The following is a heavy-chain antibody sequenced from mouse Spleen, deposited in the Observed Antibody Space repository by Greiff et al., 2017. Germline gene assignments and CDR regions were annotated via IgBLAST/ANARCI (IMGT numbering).Heavy chain of an antibody. Sequence: EVKLVESGGGLVQPGGSRKLSCAASGFTFSSFGMHWVRQAPEKGLEWVAYISSGSSTIYYADTVKGRFTISRDNPKNTLFLQMTSLRSEDTAMYYCARSRTTARYWYFDVWGAGTTVTVSS. D-gene: IGHD1-2*01. J-gene: IGHJ1*01. CDR2: ISSGSSTI. CDR3: ARSRTTARYWYFDV. CDR1: GFTFSSFG. V-gene: IGHV5-17*02.